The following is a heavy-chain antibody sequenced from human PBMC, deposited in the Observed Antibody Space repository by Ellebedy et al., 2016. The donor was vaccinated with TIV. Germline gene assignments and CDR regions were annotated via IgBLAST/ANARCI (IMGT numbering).Heavy chain of an antibody. CDR3: ARAPQSLGRAYDV. D-gene: IGHD7-27*01. CDR2: TYLRSKWYT. Sequence: SQTLSLTCAISGDTISNKTVAWAWIRQSPSRGLEWLGRTYLRSKWYTDYAVSVRNRVTINADTTKNHFSLQLNSVTPEDTAVYYCARAPQSLGRAYDVWGLGTLVTVSS. CDR1: GDTISNKTVA. J-gene: IGHJ3*01. V-gene: IGHV6-1*01.